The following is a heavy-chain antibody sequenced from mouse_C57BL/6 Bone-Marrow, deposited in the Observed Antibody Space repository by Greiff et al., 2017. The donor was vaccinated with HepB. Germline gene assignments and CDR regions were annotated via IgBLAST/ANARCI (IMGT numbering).Heavy chain of an antibody. V-gene: IGHV5-16*01. CDR3: ARGDYGSSYPYFDY. Sequence: VKLVESEGGLVQPGSSMKLSCTASGFTFSDYYMAWVRQVPEKGLEWVANINSDGSSTYYLDSLKSRFIISRDNAKNILYLQMSSLKSEDTATYYCARGDYGSSYPYFDYWGQGTTLTVSS. J-gene: IGHJ2*01. D-gene: IGHD1-1*01. CDR2: INSDGSST. CDR1: GFTFSDYY.